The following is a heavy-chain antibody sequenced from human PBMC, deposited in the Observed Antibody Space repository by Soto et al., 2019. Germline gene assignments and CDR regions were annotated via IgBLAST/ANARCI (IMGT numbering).Heavy chain of an antibody. CDR2: INTNTGNP. Sequence: ASVKVSCKASGYTFTSYAMNWVRQAPGQGLEWMGWINTNTGNPTYAQGFTGRFVFSLDTSVSTAYLQICSLKAEDTAVYYCARDPGRRYYDFWSGYYGNYYYYIDVWGKGTTVTV. CDR1: GYTFTSYA. V-gene: IGHV7-4-1*01. J-gene: IGHJ6*03. D-gene: IGHD3-3*01. CDR3: ARDPGRRYYDFWSGYYGNYYYYIDV.